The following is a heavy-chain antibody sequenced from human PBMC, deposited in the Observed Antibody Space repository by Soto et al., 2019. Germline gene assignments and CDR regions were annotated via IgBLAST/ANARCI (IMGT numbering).Heavy chain of an antibody. CDR1: GYSFSTYG. Sequence: QVQLVQSGAEVKKPGASVKVSCKASGYSFSTYGITWVRQAPGQGLEWMGWIGVYNDDTKYTQKFQGRVTMTTDTSTSTAYMELRSLRSDDTAVYYCARARAAAGQTISDYWGQGTLVTVSS. J-gene: IGHJ4*02. V-gene: IGHV1-18*01. D-gene: IGHD6-13*01. CDR2: IGVYNDDT. CDR3: ARARAAAGQTISDY.